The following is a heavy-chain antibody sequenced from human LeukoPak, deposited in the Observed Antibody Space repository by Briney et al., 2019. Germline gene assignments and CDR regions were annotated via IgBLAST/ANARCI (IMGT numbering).Heavy chain of an antibody. D-gene: IGHD6-13*01. CDR1: GYTFTGYY. J-gene: IGHJ5*02. V-gene: IGHV1-2*02. CDR2: INPNSGGT. Sequence: GASVKVSCKASGYTFTGYYMHWVRQAPGQGLEWMGWINPNSGGTNYAQKFQGRVTMTGDTSISTAYMELSRLRSDDTAVYYCARGGGIAGPNWFDPWGQGTLVTVSS. CDR3: ARGGGIAGPNWFDP.